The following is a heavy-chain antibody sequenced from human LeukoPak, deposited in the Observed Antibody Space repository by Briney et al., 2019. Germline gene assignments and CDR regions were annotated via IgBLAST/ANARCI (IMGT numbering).Heavy chain of an antibody. CDR1: GGSISSYY. CDR2: VHYSGST. V-gene: IGHV4-59*01. J-gene: IGHJ4*02. Sequence: SETLSLTCTVSGGSISSYYWSWIRQPPGKGLEWIGYVHYSGSTNYNPSLKSRVTISVDTSKNQFSLKLSSVTAADTAVYYCARGVVIAPQTFDYWGQGTLVTVSS. CDR3: ARGVVIAPQTFDY. D-gene: IGHD2-21*01.